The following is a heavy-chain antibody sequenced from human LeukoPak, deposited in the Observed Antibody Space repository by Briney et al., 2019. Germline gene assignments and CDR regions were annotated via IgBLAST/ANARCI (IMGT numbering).Heavy chain of an antibody. Sequence: GGSLRLSCAASGFSFSDFYMSWIRQAPGKGLEWISYISNSGSNIYYADSVKGRFTISRDNAKNSLYLQMNSLRAEDTAVYYCASWTAIGVVMTDYYYGMDVWGQGTTVTVSS. D-gene: IGHD3-3*01. J-gene: IGHJ6*02. CDR1: GFSFSDFY. V-gene: IGHV3-11*04. CDR3: ASWTAIGVVMTDYYYGMDV. CDR2: ISNSGSNI.